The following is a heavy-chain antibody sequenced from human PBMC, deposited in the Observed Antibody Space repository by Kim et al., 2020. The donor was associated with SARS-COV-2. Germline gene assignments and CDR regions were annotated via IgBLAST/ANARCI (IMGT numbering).Heavy chain of an antibody. CDR2: ISGSGGST. D-gene: IGHD3-22*01. Sequence: GGSLRLSCAASGFTFSSYAMSWVRQAPGKGLEWVSAISGSGGSTYYADSVKGRFTISRDNSKNTLYLQMNSLRAEDTAVYYCAKLGGYYYDSSGLFDYLGQGALVTVSS. CDR3: AKLGGYYYDSSGLFDY. CDR1: GFTFSSYA. J-gene: IGHJ4*02. V-gene: IGHV3-23*01.